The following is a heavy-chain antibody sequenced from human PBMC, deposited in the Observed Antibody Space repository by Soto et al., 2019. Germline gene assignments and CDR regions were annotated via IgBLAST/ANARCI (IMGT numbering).Heavy chain of an antibody. D-gene: IGHD3-9*01. CDR3: ARTVLGPDLLADSFVDYYYYMDV. J-gene: IGHJ6*03. CDR2: VYYTGST. Sequence: QVQLQESGPGLVRPSETLSLTCTVSGGSISNFYWSWIRQPPGKGLEWIGYVYYTGSTSYNPSLKRRVTFSAGSSRGQFSLRLNSVTAADTAVYYCARTVLGPDLLADSFVDYYYYMDVWGQGTTVTVSS. V-gene: IGHV4-59*08. CDR1: GGSISNFY.